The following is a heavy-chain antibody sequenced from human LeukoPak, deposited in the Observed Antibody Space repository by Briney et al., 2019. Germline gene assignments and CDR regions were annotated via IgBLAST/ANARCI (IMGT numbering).Heavy chain of an antibody. J-gene: IGHJ4*02. Sequence: SETLFLTCTVSGGSISSYYWSWIRQPPGKGLEWIGYIYYSGSTNYNPSLKSRVTISVDTSKNQFSLKLSSMTAADTAVYYCARGVGGYYDILTGYYPFDYWGQGTLVTVSS. D-gene: IGHD3-9*01. V-gene: IGHV4-59*01. CDR2: IYYSGST. CDR3: ARGVGGYYDILTGYYPFDY. CDR1: GGSISSYY.